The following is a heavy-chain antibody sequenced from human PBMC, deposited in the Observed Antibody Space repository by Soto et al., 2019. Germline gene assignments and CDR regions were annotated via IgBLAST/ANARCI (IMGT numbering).Heavy chain of an antibody. Sequence: EVQLLESGGGLVQPGGSLRLSCAASGFTFSNYAMSWVRQAPGKGLEWVSTISGSGGRTYYADSVKGRYTISRDNSMNTLYLQMNSLRAEDTAVYYCAENLEWGYYYMDVCGKGTTVTVSS. V-gene: IGHV3-23*01. J-gene: IGHJ6*03. CDR1: GFTFSNYA. D-gene: IGHD7-27*01. CDR3: AENLEWGYYYMDV. CDR2: ISGSGGRT.